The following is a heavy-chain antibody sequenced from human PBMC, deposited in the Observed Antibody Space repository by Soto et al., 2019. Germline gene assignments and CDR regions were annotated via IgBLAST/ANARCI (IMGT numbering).Heavy chain of an antibody. J-gene: IGHJ5*02. V-gene: IGHV5-51*01. Sequence: GESLKISCKGSGYSFTSYWIGWVRQMPGKGLEWMGIIYPGDSDTRYSPSFQGQVTISADKSISTAYLQWSSLKASDTAMYYCASGPNYYDSSGYLFWFDPWGQGTLVTVSS. CDR1: GYSFTSYW. CDR2: IYPGDSDT. CDR3: ASGPNYYDSSGYLFWFDP. D-gene: IGHD3-22*01.